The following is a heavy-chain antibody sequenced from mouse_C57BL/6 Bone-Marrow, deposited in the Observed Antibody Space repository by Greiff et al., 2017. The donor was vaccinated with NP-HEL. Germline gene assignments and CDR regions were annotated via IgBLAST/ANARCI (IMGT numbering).Heavy chain of an antibody. J-gene: IGHJ3*01. CDR3: ARLPSY. V-gene: IGHV1-81*01. Sequence: QVQLQQSGAELARPGASVKLSCKASGYTFTSYGISWVKQRTGQGLEWIGEIYPRSGNTYYNEKFKGKATLTAYKSSSTAYMELRSLTSEDSAVFFCARLPSYWGQGTLVTVSA. CDR2: IYPRSGNT. CDR1: GYTFTSYG.